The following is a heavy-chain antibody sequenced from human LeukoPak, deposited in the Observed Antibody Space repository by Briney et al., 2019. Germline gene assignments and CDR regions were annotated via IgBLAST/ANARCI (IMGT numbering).Heavy chain of an antibody. CDR1: GVSISSYY. CDR2: IYSSGST. D-gene: IGHD2-15*01. Sequence: SETLSLTCTVSGVSISSYYWSWIRQPPGEGLEWIGYIYSSGSTNYNPSLKSRVTISVNTSKNQFSLKLGSVTAADTAVDYWARGGGNDAFDIWGQGTMVTVSS. CDR3: ARGGGNDAFDI. J-gene: IGHJ3*02. V-gene: IGHV4-59*01.